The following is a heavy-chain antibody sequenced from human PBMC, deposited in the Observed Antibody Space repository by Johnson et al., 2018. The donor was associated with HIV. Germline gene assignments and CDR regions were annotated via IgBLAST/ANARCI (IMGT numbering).Heavy chain of an antibody. V-gene: IGHV3-15*01. CDR3: TTDLIRRYYGSGLRDAFDI. D-gene: IGHD3-10*01. J-gene: IGHJ3*02. CDR2: IKSKTDGGTT. CDR1: GFTFINAW. Sequence: VQLVESGGGLVKPGGSLRLSCAASGFTFINAWMSWVRQAPGKGLEWVGRIKSKTDGGTTDYAAPVKGRFTISRDDSKNTLYLQMNSLKTEDTAVYYCTTDLIRRYYGSGLRDAFDIWGQGTMVTVSS.